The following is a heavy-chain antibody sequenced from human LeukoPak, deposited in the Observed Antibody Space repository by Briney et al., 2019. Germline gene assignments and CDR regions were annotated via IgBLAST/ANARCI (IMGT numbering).Heavy chain of an antibody. CDR1: GFIFSYYG. Sequence: GRSLRLSCAASGFIFSYYGMHWVRQAPGKGLEWLAVIWPDGTSQYYADPVKGRFTISRDNSKNTLYLQLTGLRADDSAVYYCARHNHDWGWDFWGQGAQVTVSS. V-gene: IGHV3-33*01. D-gene: IGHD2-8*02. CDR3: ARHNHDWGWDF. J-gene: IGHJ4*02. CDR2: IWPDGTSQ.